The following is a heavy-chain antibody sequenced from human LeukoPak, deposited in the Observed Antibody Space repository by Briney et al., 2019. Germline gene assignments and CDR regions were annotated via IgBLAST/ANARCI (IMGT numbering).Heavy chain of an antibody. CDR2: IIPIFGTA. CDR1: GGTCISYA. Sequence: SARVSCKASGGTCISYAISWVRQASGQGLEWMGGIIPIFGTANYAQKFQGRVTITADESTSTAYMELSSLRSEDTAVYYCARVPKGVGYCSSTSCYVEGYFDYWGQGTLVTVSS. V-gene: IGHV1-69*13. J-gene: IGHJ4*02. CDR3: ARVPKGVGYCSSTSCYVEGYFDY. D-gene: IGHD2-2*01.